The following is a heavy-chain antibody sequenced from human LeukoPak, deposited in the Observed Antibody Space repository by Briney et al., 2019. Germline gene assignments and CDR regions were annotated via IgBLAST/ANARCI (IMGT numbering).Heavy chain of an antibody. J-gene: IGHJ4*02. Sequence: GGSLRLSCAASGFTVSSYYMSWVRQAPGKGLEWVSVIYSGGSTYYADSVKGRFTISRDNSKNTLYLQMNSLRAEDTAVYYCARVVRYYGSGSYYNDYWGQGTLVTVSS. CDR3: ARVVRYYGSGSYYNDY. CDR1: GFTVSSYY. V-gene: IGHV3-53*01. CDR2: IYSGGST. D-gene: IGHD3-10*01.